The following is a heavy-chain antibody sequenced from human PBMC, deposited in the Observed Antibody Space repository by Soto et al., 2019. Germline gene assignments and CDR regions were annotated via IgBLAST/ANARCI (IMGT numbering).Heavy chain of an antibody. D-gene: IGHD3-3*01. J-gene: IGHJ6*02. CDR1: GYTFTSYY. CDR3: ARDHLRFLEWLLGYGMDV. Sequence: ASVKVSCKASGYTFTSYYMHWVRQAPGQGLEWMGIINPSGGSTSYAQKFQGRVTMTRDTSTSTVYMELSSLRSEDTAVYYCARDHLRFLEWLLGYGMDVWGQGTTVTVSS. V-gene: IGHV1-46*01. CDR2: INPSGGST.